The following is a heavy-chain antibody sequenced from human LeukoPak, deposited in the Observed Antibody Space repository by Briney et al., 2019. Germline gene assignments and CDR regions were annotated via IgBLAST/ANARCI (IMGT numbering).Heavy chain of an antibody. D-gene: IGHD3-16*01. CDR2: ILNDGSQE. J-gene: IGHJ3*02. CDR1: GFTFSSYG. CDR3: ARDDALGDNALDI. V-gene: IGHV3-33*01. Sequence: GGSLRLSCAASGFTFSSYGMHWVRQAPGKGLEWVAVILNDGSQEKYADSVKGRLTISRDNSKNTLFLQMNSLRAEDTAVYYCARDDALGDNALDIWGQGTMVTVSS.